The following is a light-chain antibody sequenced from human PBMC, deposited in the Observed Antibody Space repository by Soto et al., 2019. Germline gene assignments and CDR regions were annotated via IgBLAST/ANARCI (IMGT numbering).Light chain of an antibody. J-gene: IGKJ5*01. CDR1: QVFSNY. CDR3: QQDNNWPRT. CDR2: GVS. V-gene: IGKV3-15*01. Sequence: EIVMTQSPATLSGSSCERVTLSVRASQVFSNYLAWYQHKPGQAPRLLIYGVSTRDTGVPERFSGSTSGTDFTLTISSLQSEDFAAYYCQQDNNWPRTFGQGTRLEIK.